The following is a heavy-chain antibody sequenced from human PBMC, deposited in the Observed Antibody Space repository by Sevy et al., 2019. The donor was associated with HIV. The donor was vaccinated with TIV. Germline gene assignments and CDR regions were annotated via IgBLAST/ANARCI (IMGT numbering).Heavy chain of an antibody. Sequence: GGSLRLSCAASGFMFSYYAMHWVRQAPGKGLEWVAVISYDGSEKYYADSVKGRFTISRDNAKNTLYLQMNGLRPDDTAVYYCAKVRGIFGVVYYFDSWVQGTLVTVSS. D-gene: IGHD3-3*01. CDR2: ISYDGSEK. CDR3: AKVRGIFGVVYYFDS. V-gene: IGHV3-30*18. J-gene: IGHJ4*02. CDR1: GFMFSYYA.